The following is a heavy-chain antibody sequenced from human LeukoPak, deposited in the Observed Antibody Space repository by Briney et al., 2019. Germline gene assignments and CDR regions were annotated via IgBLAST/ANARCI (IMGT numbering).Heavy chain of an antibody. J-gene: IGHJ4*02. CDR3: ARMYSGSYGGIDY. D-gene: IGHD1-26*01. CDR2: IYSGGST. CDR1: GGSINSYY. V-gene: IGHV4-4*07. Sequence: SETLSLTCTVSGGSINSYYWSWIRQPAGEGLEWIGRIYSGGSTNYNPSLKSRVTMSVDTSKNQFSLKLSSVTAADTAVYYCARMYSGSYGGIDYWGQGTLVTVSS.